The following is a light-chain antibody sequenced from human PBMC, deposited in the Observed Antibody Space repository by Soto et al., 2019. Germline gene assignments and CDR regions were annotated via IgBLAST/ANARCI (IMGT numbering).Light chain of an antibody. J-gene: IGLJ1*01. V-gene: IGLV2-14*03. CDR3: SSYTSNNTHV. Sequence: QSALAQPASVSGSPGQSITISCTGTSSDVGGFNYVSWYQQYPGKAPKLLIYDASNRPSGVSNRFSGSKSGNTASPTISGLQAEDEADYYCSSYTSNNTHVFGTGTKSPS. CDR1: SSDVGGFNY. CDR2: DAS.